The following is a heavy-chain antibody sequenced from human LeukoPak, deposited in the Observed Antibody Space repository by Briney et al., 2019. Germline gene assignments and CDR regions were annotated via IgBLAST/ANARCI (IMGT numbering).Heavy chain of an antibody. J-gene: IGHJ4*02. CDR3: ARVARGTTFDY. V-gene: IGHV3-23*01. Sequence: PGGTLRLSCAASGFTFSSYAVSWVRQAPGKGLEWVSDIGSSGCTTYYTDSVKGRFTISRDNSKNTLFLQMNSLRDEDAALYYCARVARGTTFDYWGQGTLVTVSS. CDR1: GFTFSSYA. D-gene: IGHD1/OR15-1a*01. CDR2: IGSSGCTT.